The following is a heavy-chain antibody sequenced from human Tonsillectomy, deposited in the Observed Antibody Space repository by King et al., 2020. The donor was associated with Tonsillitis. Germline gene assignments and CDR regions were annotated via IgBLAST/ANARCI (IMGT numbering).Heavy chain of an antibody. CDR2: ISNSGSNK. CDR3: ARDLADFWSGYSQGNMVV. V-gene: IGHV3-30-3*01. CDR1: GFTFINYA. D-gene: IGHD3-3*01. J-gene: IGHJ6*03. Sequence: HVQLVESGGGVVQPGGSLRLSCSASGFTFINYAMHWVRQAPGKGLEWVAVISNSGSNKYYGDSVKGRFTISRDNSKNTLYLQMNRLRAEDTAVYYCARDLADFWSGYSQGNMVVWGKGTAVTVSS.